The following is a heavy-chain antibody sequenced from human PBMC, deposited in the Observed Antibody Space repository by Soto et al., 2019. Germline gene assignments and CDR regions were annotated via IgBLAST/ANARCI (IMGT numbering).Heavy chain of an antibody. V-gene: IGHV3-48*03. CDR3: ARKGGAHKFSSLAAFYYYGMDV. CDR1: GFTFSSYE. D-gene: IGHD1-26*01. J-gene: IGHJ6*02. CDR2: ISSSGSTI. Sequence: PGGSLRLSCAASGFTFSSYEMNWVRQAPGKGLEWVSYISSSGSTIYYADSVKGRFTISRDNAKNSLYLQMNSLRAEDTAVYYCARKGGAHKFSSLAAFYYYGMDVWGQGTTVTVSS.